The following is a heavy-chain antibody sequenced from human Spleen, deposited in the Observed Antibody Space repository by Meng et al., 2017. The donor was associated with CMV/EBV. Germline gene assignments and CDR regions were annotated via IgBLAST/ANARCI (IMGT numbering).Heavy chain of an antibody. CDR1: GYSFTSFG. V-gene: IGHV1-18*01. Sequence: SVKVSCKTSGYSFTSFGISWVRQDPGQGREYMGWISVRNGDTNFAQKFQGRVTLTTDTATKTAYMELRNLRSDDTAMYYCARGQGYYWGQGTLVTVSS. J-gene: IGHJ4*02. CDR3: ARGQGYY. CDR2: ISVRNGDT. D-gene: IGHD2-15*01.